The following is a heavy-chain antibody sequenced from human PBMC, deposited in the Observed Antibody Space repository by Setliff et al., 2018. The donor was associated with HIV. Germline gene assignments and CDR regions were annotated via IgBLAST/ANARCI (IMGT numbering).Heavy chain of an antibody. V-gene: IGHV4-4*02. CDR3: AKTAVGATGLSVFDI. D-gene: IGHD1-26*01. J-gene: IGHJ3*02. CDR1: CGSITTNKW. Sequence: SETLSRTCTVACGSITTNKWWSWVRQSPGKGLEWIGEICHSGSANYNPSLKSRVTISVDRYKNKFSLRLTYMPAADTAVYYCAKTAVGATGLSVFDIWGQGTMVTVS. CDR2: ICHSGSA.